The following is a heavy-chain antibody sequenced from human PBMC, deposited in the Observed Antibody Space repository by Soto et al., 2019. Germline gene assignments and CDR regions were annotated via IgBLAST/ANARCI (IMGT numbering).Heavy chain of an antibody. V-gene: IGHV4-30-2*01. CDR1: GASITFGGYS. D-gene: IGHD1-26*01. CDR3: ARGGGSDSFDY. J-gene: IGHJ4*02. Sequence: NPSETLSLTCTVSGASITFGGYSWSWIRQTPGKGLEWIGYINHLETTFYNPSFESRLTLSIDRAKNQFSLKLHSMSAADRAVYFCARGGGSDSFDYWGQGILVTVS. CDR2: INHLETT.